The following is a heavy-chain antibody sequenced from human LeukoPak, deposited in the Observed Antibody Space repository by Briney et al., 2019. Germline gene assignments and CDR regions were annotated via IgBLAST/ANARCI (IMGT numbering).Heavy chain of an antibody. Sequence: GGSLRLSCAASGFTFGMYAMSWVRQAPGKGLEWVSTLSGSGGSTYYADSVKGRFAISGDESKNTLSLQMNSLRPEDTAVYYCAKYAAGIVLMIYAPLDSWGQGTLVTVSS. J-gene: IGHJ4*02. CDR1: GFTFGMYA. CDR3: AKYAAGIVLMIYAPLDS. CDR2: LSGSGGST. D-gene: IGHD2-8*01. V-gene: IGHV3-23*01.